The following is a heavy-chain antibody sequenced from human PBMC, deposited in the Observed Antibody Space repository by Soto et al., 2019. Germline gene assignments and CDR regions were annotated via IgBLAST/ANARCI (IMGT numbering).Heavy chain of an antibody. V-gene: IGHV3-21*01. CDR1: GFAFYYYN. CDR2: ISGSGIDI. Sequence: PVGSLRLSCAASGFAFYYYNMNWVRQAPGRGLEWVSSISGSGIDIHFTDSVKGRFTISRDNAKTSLYLQMDSLRPEDTAIYYCAGEGVTNYTDYYFDLWGHGALVTVSS. CDR3: AGEGVTNYTDYYFDL. J-gene: IGHJ4*01. D-gene: IGHD4-4*01.